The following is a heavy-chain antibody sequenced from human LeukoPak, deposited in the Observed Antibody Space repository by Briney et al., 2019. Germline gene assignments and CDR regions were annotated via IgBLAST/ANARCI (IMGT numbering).Heavy chain of an antibody. CDR2: IYYSGST. Sequence: PSETLSLTCTASGGSISSYYWSWIRQPPGKGLEWIGYIYYSGSTNYNPSLKSRVTISVDTSKNQFSLKLSSVTAADTAVYYCARTYSSGWYIQDYWGQGTLVTVSS. J-gene: IGHJ4*02. V-gene: IGHV4-59*01. CDR1: GGSISSYY. CDR3: ARTYSSGWYIQDY. D-gene: IGHD6-19*01.